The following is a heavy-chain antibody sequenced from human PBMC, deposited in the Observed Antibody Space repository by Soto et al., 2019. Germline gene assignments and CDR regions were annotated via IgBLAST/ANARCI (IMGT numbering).Heavy chain of an antibody. Sequence: QVQLQESGPGLVKPSETLSLTCTVSGGSVSSGSYYWSWIRQPPGKGLELIWYIYYRGSTNYNPFLKSRVTISVDTSKNQFSLKLSSVTAADTAVYYWVRGRPHDSSSWAQLDYWGQGTLVTVSS. D-gene: IGHD6-13*01. J-gene: IGHJ4*02. CDR2: IYYRGST. CDR1: GGSVSSGSYY. CDR3: VRGRPHDSSSWAQLDY. V-gene: IGHV4-61*01.